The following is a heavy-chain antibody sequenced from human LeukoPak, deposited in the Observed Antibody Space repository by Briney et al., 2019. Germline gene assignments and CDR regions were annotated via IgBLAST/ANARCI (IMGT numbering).Heavy chain of an antibody. CDR2: ISSSSSTI. CDR3: ASTLDYDYVWGSYPKLNWFDP. V-gene: IGHV3-48*01. CDR1: GFTFSSYC. J-gene: IGHJ5*02. Sequence: GGSLRLSCAASGFTFSSYCMNWVRQAPGKGLEWVSYISSSSSTIYYADSVKGRFTISRDNAKNSLYLQMNSLRAEDTAVYYCASTLDYDYVWGSYPKLNWFDPWGQGTLVTVSS. D-gene: IGHD3-16*02.